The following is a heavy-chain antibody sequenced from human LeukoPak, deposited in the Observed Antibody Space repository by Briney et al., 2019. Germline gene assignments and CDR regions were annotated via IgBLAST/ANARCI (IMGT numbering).Heavy chain of an antibody. D-gene: IGHD6-19*01. J-gene: IGHJ3*02. CDR2: INGDGSTT. Sequence: GGSLRLSCAASGSTFSSYWMHWVRQAPGKGLVWVSRINGDGSTTTYAGSVKGRFTISRDNAKNTLYLQMNSLRAEDTAVYYCARAVAGTNALDIWGQGTLVTVSS. CDR1: GSTFSSYW. V-gene: IGHV3-74*01. CDR3: ARAVAGTNALDI.